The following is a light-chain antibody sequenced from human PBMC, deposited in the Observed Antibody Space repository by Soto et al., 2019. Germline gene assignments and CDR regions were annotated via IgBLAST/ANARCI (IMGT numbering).Light chain of an antibody. CDR1: SNDVGGYNF. CDR2: DVN. J-gene: IGLJ1*01. Sequence: QSVLTQPRSLSGSPGQSVTISCTGTSNDVGGYNFVSWYQQHPGKVPKLIIYDVNIRPSGVPDRFSASKSGITASLTISGLQAEDEADYSCCSYAGSDSSFVFGSGTKVTVL. V-gene: IGLV2-11*01. CDR3: CSYAGSDSSFV.